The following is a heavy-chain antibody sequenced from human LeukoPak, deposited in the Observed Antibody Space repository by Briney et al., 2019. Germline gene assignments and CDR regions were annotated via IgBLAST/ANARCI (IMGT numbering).Heavy chain of an antibody. CDR2: INWNGGST. Sequence: PGGSLRLSCAASGFTFDDYGMSWVRQAPGKGLEWVSGINWNGGSTGYADSVKGRFTISRDNANNSLYLQMNSLRAEDTALYYCARWGIYDILTGYPGIDYWGQGTLVTVSS. V-gene: IGHV3-20*04. J-gene: IGHJ4*02. CDR1: GFTFDDYG. CDR3: ARWGIYDILTGYPGIDY. D-gene: IGHD3-9*01.